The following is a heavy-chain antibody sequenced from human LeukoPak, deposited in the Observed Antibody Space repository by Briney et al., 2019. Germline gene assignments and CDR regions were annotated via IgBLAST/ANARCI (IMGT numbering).Heavy chain of an antibody. CDR3: ARCSSRLNGLDI. CDR2: IYYSGST. J-gene: IGHJ3*02. V-gene: IGHV4-31*03. D-gene: IGHD2-8*01. Sequence: SQTLSLTCTVSGGSISSAGYYWNWVRRYPGKGLEWIGYIYYSGSTYYNSSLESRLIISLDTSENQFSLKLSSVTAADTALYFCARCSSRLNGLDIWGQGTMVTVSS. CDR1: GGSISSAGYY.